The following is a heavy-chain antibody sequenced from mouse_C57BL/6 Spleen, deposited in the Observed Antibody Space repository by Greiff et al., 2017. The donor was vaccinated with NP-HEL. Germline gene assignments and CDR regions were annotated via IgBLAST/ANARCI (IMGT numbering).Heavy chain of an antibody. Sequence: VQLQQSGAELARPGASVKMSCKASGYTFTSYTMHWVKQRPGPGLEWIGYINPSSGYTKYKQKFKDKATLTADKSSNTAYMQLNSLTSEDSAVYYCARGLLGAMDYWGQGTSVTVSS. J-gene: IGHJ4*01. V-gene: IGHV1-4*01. CDR1: GYTFTSYT. CDR3: ARGLLGAMDY. CDR2: INPSSGYT. D-gene: IGHD2-3*01.